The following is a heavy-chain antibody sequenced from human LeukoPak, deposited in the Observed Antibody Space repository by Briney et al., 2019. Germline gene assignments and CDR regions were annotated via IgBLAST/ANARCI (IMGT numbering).Heavy chain of an antibody. CDR1: GFTFNNYC. CDR2: ISSSSNYI. CDR3: ARGEYSSSSLWFDP. Sequence: PGGSLRLSCAASGFTFNNYCTNWVRQAPGKGLEWVSSISSSSNYIYYADSVRGRFTISRDNAKNSLYLQMNSLRAEDTAVYYCARGEYSSSSLWFDPWGQGTLVTVSS. D-gene: IGHD6-6*01. V-gene: IGHV3-21*01. J-gene: IGHJ5*02.